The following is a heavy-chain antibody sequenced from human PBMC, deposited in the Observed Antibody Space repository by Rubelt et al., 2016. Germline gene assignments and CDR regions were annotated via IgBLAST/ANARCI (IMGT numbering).Heavy chain of an antibody. CDR1: GYTFTSYG. Sequence: QVQLVQSGAEVKKPGASVKVSCKASGYTFTSYGISWVRQAPGQGLEWMGWIKPNSGGTNYAQKFQGRVTLTRDTSIRTAYMELSRLRSDDTAVYYCARDYCSGGSCYSVFDYWGQGTLVTVSS. CDR2: IKPNSGGT. D-gene: IGHD2-15*01. CDR3: ARDYCSGGSCYSVFDY. V-gene: IGHV1-2*02. J-gene: IGHJ4*02.